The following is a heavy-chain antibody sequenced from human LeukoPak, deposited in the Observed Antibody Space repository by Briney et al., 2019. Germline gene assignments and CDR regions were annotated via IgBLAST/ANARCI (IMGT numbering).Heavy chain of an antibody. CDR3: ARGSVGTGYYFDY. CDR1: GGSISSGGYS. D-gene: IGHD2-8*02. V-gene: IGHV4-30-2*01. Sequence: SQTLSLTCAVSGGSISSGGYSWGWIRQPPGKGLEWIGYIYHSGSTYYNPSLKSRVTISVDRSKNQFSLKLSSVTAADTAVYYCARGSVGTGYYFDYWGQGTLVTVSS. CDR2: IYHSGST. J-gene: IGHJ4*02.